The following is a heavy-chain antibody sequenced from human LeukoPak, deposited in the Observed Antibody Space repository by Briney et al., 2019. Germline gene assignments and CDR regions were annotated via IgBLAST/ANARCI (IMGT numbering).Heavy chain of an antibody. V-gene: IGHV3-23*01. D-gene: IGHD2-2*01. CDR2: TGSTGVST. CDR3: AKDPGVVPAHYFDY. CDR1: GFTFSSYA. J-gene: IGHJ4*02. Sequence: GGSLRLSCAASGFTFSSYAMNWVRQAPGRGRGWASGTGSTGVSTFYADSVKGRFTVSRDNSKNTLSLQMNSLRAEDTAVYYCAKDPGVVPAHYFDYWGQGTLVTVSS.